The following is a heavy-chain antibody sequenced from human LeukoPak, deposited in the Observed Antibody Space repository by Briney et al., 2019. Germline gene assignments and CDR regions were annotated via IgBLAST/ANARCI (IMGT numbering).Heavy chain of an antibody. D-gene: IGHD2-21*02. J-gene: IGHJ3*01. CDR2: INPSTGVT. CDR3: ARFIVVVTDDFDV. CDR1: GYTFTGYY. V-gene: IGHV1-2*02. Sequence: GASVKVSCKASGYTFTGYYIHWVRQTPGQGLEWMGWINPSTGVTNYAQTFQGRVTMTRDTSISTAYMELSRLRSDDTAVYYCARFIVVVTDDFDVWGQGTMVTVSS.